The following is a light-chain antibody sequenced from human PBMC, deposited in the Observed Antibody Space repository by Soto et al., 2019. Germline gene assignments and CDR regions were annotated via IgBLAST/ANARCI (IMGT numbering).Light chain of an antibody. CDR3: QQYGTTLWT. Sequence: EIVMTQSPATLSVSPGERATLSCRASQSVSSNLAWYQQKPGQAPRLLIYGASSRATGIPDRFSGSGSGTGFTLTIIRLEPEDFAVYYCQQYGTTLWTFGQGTKVDIK. J-gene: IGKJ1*01. CDR2: GAS. CDR1: QSVSSN. V-gene: IGKV3-20*01.